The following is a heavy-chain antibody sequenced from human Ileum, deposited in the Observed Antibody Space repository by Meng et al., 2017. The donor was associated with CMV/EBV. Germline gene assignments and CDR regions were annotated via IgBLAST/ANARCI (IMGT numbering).Heavy chain of an antibody. Sequence: GESLKISCSASGFTFGDCAMNWVRQAPGRGLEWIGFIRSKGYGGTTDYAASVKGRFTISRDDSKSIAYLQMNSLKTEDTAVYYCSNTRAGNYYYGMDVWGQGNWVNVSS. CDR2: IRSKGYGGTT. V-gene: IGHV3-49*04. D-gene: IGHD3-10*01. CDR1: GFTFGDCA. J-gene: IGHJ6*02. CDR3: SNTRAGNYYYGMDV.